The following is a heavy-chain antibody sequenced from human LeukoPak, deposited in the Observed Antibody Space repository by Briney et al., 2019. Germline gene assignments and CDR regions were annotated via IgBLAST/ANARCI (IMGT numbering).Heavy chain of an antibody. Sequence: GGSLRLSCAASGFTFSSYWMIWVRQAPGKGLKWVASIKQDGSEKYYVDSVKGRFTISRDNAKNSLYLQMNSLRAEDTAVYYCARDGAVAGTDYWGQGTLVTVSS. CDR2: IKQDGSEK. D-gene: IGHD6-19*01. CDR3: ARDGAVAGTDY. CDR1: GFTFSSYW. J-gene: IGHJ4*02. V-gene: IGHV3-7*01.